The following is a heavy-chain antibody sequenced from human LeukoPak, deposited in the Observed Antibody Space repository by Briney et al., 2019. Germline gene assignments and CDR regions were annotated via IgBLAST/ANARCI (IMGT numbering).Heavy chain of an antibody. J-gene: IGHJ4*02. D-gene: IGHD1-7*01. V-gene: IGHV3-21*01. Sequence: AGGSLRLSCAASGFTFSSYSMNWVRQAPGKGLEWVSSISSSSSYIYYADSVKGRFTISRDNAKNSLYLQMNSLRAEDTAVYYCARGQNWNYGYWGQGTLVTVSS. CDR2: ISSSSSYI. CDR1: GFTFSSYS. CDR3: ARGQNWNYGY.